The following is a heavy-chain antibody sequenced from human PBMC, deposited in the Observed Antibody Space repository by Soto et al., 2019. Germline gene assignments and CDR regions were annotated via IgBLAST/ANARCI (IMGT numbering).Heavy chain of an antibody. CDR2: ISLYSDGT. CDR3: ARVVPGAEAWFGP. J-gene: IGHJ5*02. Sequence: GASVKVSCKTSGYTFSNYGITWVRQAPGQPLEWLGWISLYSDGTDYAQKFQGRVSMTTDTSTTTAYMELRSLRSDDTAVYYCARVVPGAEAWFGPWGQGTLVTVSS. CDR1: GYTFSNYG. V-gene: IGHV1-18*01. D-gene: IGHD2-2*01.